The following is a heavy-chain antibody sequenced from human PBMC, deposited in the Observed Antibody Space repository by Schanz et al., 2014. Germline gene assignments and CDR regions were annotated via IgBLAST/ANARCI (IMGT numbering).Heavy chain of an antibody. CDR3: ASPSVYSDYGTYFDF. J-gene: IGHJ4*02. CDR2: ISNDGSIK. Sequence: QVQLLQSGGGVVQPGRSLRLSCAASGFTFSSYAMHWVRQAPGKGLEWVALISNDGSIKYYADSVEGRFTISRDNSRNTQYLQMSGLRTEDSAVDCCASPSVYSDYGTYFDFWGQGTLVTGSS. CDR1: GFTFSSYA. D-gene: IGHD5-12*01. V-gene: IGHV3-30-3*01.